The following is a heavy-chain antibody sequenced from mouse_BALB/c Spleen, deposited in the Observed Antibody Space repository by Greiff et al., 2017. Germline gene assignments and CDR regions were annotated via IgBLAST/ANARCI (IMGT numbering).Heavy chain of an antibody. CDR2: IDPETGGT. D-gene: IGHD2-4*01. Sequence: VQLQQSGAELVRPGASVTLSCKASGYTFTDYEMHWVKQTPVHGLEWIGAIDPETGGTAYNQKFKGKATLTADKSSSTAYMELRSLTSEDSAVYYCATMITATPAYWGQGTLVTVSA. CDR3: ATMITATPAY. J-gene: IGHJ3*01. CDR1: GYTFTDYE. V-gene: IGHV1-15*01.